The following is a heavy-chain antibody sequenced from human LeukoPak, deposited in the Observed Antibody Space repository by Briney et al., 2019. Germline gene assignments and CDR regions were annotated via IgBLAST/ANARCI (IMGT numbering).Heavy chain of an antibody. CDR2: ISWNSGSI. J-gene: IGHJ5*02. V-gene: IGHV3-9*01. D-gene: IGHD6-19*01. CDR1: GFTFDDYA. Sequence: GRSLRLSCAASGFTFDDYAMHWVRQAPGKGLEWVSGISWNSGSIGYADSVKGRFTISRDNAKNSLYLQMNSLRAEDTALYYCAKGYSSGGWGGDWFDPWGQGTLSPSHQ. CDR3: AKGYSSGGWGGDWFDP.